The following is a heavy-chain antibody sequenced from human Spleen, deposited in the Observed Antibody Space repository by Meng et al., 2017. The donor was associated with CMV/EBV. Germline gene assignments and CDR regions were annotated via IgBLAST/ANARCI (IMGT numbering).Heavy chain of an antibody. CDR1: GGSFSGYY. J-gene: IGHJ5*02. CDR3: ARDTYYYGSGSYWFDP. D-gene: IGHD3-10*01. Sequence: GSLRLSCAVYGGSFSGYYWSWIRQPPGKGLEWIGHIYYSGSTNYNPSLKSRVTISYDTSENRFSLKLSSVTAADTSVYYCARDTYYYGSGSYWFDPWGQGTLVTVSS. V-gene: IGHV4-59*01. CDR2: IYYSGST.